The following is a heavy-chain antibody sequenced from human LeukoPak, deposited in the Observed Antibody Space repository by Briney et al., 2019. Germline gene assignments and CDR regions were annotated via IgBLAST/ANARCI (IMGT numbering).Heavy chain of an antibody. V-gene: IGHV1-2*02. J-gene: IGHJ4*02. CDR2: INPNSGGT. CDR1: GYTFTGYY. D-gene: IGHD3-10*01. Sequence: GASVKVSCKASGYTFTGYYTHWVRQAPGQGLEWTGWINPNSGGTNYAQKFQGRVTMTRDTSISTAYMELSRLRSDDTAVYYCAMYYYGSGSQSPFDYWGQGTLVTVSS. CDR3: AMYYYGSGSQSPFDY.